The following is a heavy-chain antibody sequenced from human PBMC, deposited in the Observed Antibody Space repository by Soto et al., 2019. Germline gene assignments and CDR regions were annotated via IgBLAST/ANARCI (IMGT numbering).Heavy chain of an antibody. D-gene: IGHD1-7*01. V-gene: IGHV1-46*01. Sequence: ASVKVSCKASGYTFTSYYMHWVRQAPGQGLEWMGIINPSGGSTSYAQKFQGRVTMTRDTSTSTVYMELSSLRSEDTAVYYCARGNGNYEFWAHVAFDIWGKGKMFTFSS. CDR2: INPSGGST. J-gene: IGHJ3*02. CDR3: ARGNGNYEFWAHVAFDI. CDR1: GYTFTSYY.